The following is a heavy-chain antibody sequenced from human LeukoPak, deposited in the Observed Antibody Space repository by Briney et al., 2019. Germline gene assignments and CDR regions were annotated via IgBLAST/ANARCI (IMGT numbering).Heavy chain of an antibody. V-gene: IGHV1-18*01. J-gene: IGHJ4*02. CDR3: ARGNYDFWSGLQPFDY. CDR2: ISAYNGNT. D-gene: IGHD3-3*01. CDR1: GYTLTSYG. Sequence: ASVKVSCKASGYTLTSYGISWVRQAPGQGLEWMGWISAYNGNTNYAQKLQGRVTMTTDTSTSTAYMELRSLRSDDTAVYYCARGNYDFWSGLQPFDYWGQGTLVTVSS.